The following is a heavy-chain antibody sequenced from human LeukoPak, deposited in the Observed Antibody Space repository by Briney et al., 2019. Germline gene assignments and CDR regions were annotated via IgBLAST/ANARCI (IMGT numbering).Heavy chain of an antibody. Sequence: SETLSLTCTVSGGSISSGGYYWSWIRQHPGKGLEWIGYIYYSGSTYYNPSLKSRVTISVDTSKNQFSLKLSSVTAADTAVYYCAREGPAANYYMDVWGQGTMVTVSS. V-gene: IGHV4-31*03. CDR3: AREGPAANYYMDV. CDR2: IYYSGST. D-gene: IGHD2-2*01. J-gene: IGHJ6*03. CDR1: GGSISSGGYY.